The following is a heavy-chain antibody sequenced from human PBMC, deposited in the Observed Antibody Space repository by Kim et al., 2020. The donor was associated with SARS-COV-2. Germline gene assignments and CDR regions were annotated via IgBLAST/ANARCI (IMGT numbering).Heavy chain of an antibody. Sequence: GGSLRLSCAASGFTFSGYGMHWVRQAPGKGLEWVAVIWYDGSNKYYADSVKGRFTISRDNSKNTLYLQMNSLRAEDTAVYYCARDIVVVPAANLGYYYYGMDVWGQGTTVTVSS. CDR1: GFTFSGYG. CDR2: IWYDGSNK. V-gene: IGHV3-33*01. CDR3: ARDIVVVPAANLGYYYYGMDV. D-gene: IGHD2-2*01. J-gene: IGHJ6*02.